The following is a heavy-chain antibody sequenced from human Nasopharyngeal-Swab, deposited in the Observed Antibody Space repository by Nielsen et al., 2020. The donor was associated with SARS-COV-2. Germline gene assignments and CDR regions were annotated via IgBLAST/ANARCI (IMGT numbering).Heavy chain of an antibody. D-gene: IGHD6-13*01. Sequence: GESMKISCKGSGSRFTNYWIGWVRQMPGKGLEWMGILYPGDSDTRYSPSFQGQVTISADKSITTAYLQWDSLMASDTAMYYCARRDSSSWYGVGAFDIWVQGTMVTVSS. CDR3: ARRDSSSWYGVGAFDI. CDR1: GSRFTNYW. J-gene: IGHJ3*02. V-gene: IGHV5-51*01. CDR2: LYPGDSDT.